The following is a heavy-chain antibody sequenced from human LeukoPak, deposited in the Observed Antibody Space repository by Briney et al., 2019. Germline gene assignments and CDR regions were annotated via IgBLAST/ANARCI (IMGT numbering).Heavy chain of an antibody. CDR3: ARDEGVSFDY. CDR1: GFTFSAYN. Sequence: GGSLRLSCAASGFTFSAYNMNCVRQAPGKGLEWVSSISSSSNYIYYADSLKGRFTISRDNAKNSLYLQMNSLRAEDTAVYYCARDEGVSFDYWGPGTLVTVSS. J-gene: IGHJ4*02. CDR2: ISSSSNYI. V-gene: IGHV3-21*01.